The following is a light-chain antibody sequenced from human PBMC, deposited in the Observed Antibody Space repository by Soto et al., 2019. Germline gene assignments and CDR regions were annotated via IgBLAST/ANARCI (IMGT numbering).Light chain of an antibody. V-gene: IGLV2-14*03. CDR3: KSYTTRGTYV. J-gene: IGLJ1*01. CDR2: DVT. CDR1: SSDVGGYKS. Sequence: QSALTQPASVSGSPGQSITISCTGTSSDVGGYKSVSWYQHHPGKAPKLMIYDVTIRSSVVSSRFSGSKSDNTASLTISGLQAEDEADYYCKSYTTRGTYVFGTGTKLTVL.